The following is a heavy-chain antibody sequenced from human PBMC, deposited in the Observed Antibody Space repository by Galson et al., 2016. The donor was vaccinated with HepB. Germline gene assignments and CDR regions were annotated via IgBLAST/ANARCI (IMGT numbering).Heavy chain of an antibody. CDR3: ATLVGSYSHFEY. CDR1: GGSITSGGFS. V-gene: IGHV3-23*01. CDR2: VFHSGSGGNT. D-gene: IGHD3-10*01. J-gene: IGHJ4*02. Sequence: ETLSLTCAVSGGSITSGGFSWNWLRQSPGKGLEWIGYVFHSGSGGNTNFADSVKGRFTVSRDNPKNTLYLQVNSLRADDTAVYYCATLVGSYSHFEYWGQGTLVTVSS.